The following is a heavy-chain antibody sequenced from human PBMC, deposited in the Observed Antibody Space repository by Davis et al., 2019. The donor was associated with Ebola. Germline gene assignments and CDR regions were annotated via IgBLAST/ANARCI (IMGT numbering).Heavy chain of an antibody. CDR2: IRSKANSYAT. Sequence: GESLKISCAASGFTFSSYEMNWVRQASGKGLEWVGRIRSKANSYATAYAASVKGRFTISRDDSKNTAYLQMNSLKTEDTAVYYCTTTTVTSDYWGQGTLVTVSS. J-gene: IGHJ4*02. D-gene: IGHD4-17*01. CDR1: GFTFSSYE. CDR3: TTTTVTSDY. V-gene: IGHV3-73*01.